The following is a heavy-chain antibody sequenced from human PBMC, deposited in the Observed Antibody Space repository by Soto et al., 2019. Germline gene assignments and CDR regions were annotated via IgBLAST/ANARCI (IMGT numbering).Heavy chain of an antibody. CDR3: AKGGYYDNRGSYPPGDY. CDR2: ISHDGNNK. V-gene: IGHV3-30*18. CDR1: GFIFSSYA. Sequence: GGSLRLSCAASGFIFSSYAMHWVRQAPGKGLEWVTVISHDGNNKYLADSVRGRFTVSRDNSKNTLYLQMNSLRGEDTAVYYCAKGGYYDNRGSYPPGDYWGQGALVTVSS. D-gene: IGHD3-22*01. J-gene: IGHJ4*02.